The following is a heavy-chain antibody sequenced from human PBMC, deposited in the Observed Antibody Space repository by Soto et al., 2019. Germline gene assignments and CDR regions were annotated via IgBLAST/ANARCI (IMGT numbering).Heavy chain of an antibody. V-gene: IGHV3-30-3*01. CDR2: ISFDGTKK. J-gene: IGHJ6*02. D-gene: IGHD4-17*01. CDR3: AREDDYGYRYINYGLDV. Sequence: GGSLRLSCAASGFTFNIYALHWVRQAPGKGLEWVAVISFDGTKKYYSDSVKGRFTISRDNLKNTLYLQMNNLRVEDAALYFCAREDDYGYRYINYGLDVWGQGTTVTVS. CDR1: GFTFNIYA.